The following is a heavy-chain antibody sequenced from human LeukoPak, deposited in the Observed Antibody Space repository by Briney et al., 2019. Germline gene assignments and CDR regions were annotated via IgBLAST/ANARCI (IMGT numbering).Heavy chain of an antibody. CDR1: GYNFASYW. CDR2: IFPGDSGR. Sequence: GESLKISCKASGYNFASYWIAWARQVPGKGLDWMEVIFPGDSGRTFSPSFQGQVAISVDKSIRTTYLQWRSLKASDIAVYYCARHQGIRKSDIEFRLRERYYWGQGPLVPVSS. V-gene: IGHV5-51*01. J-gene: IGHJ4*02. CDR3: ARHQGIRKSDIEFRLRERYY. D-gene: IGHD5-12*01.